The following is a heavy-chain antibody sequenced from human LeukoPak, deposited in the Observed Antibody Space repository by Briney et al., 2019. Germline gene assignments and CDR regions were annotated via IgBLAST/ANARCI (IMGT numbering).Heavy chain of an antibody. J-gene: IGHJ3*02. CDR3: ARLWSLGGDAFDI. V-gene: IGHV4-59*01. CDR1: GGSISSYY. D-gene: IGHD2-8*02. Sequence: SGTLSLTCTVSGGSISSYYWSWIRQPPGKGLEWIGYIYYSGSTNYNPSLKSRVTISVDTSKNQFSLKLSSVTAADTAVYYCARLWSLGGDAFDIWGQGTMVTVSS. CDR2: IYYSGST.